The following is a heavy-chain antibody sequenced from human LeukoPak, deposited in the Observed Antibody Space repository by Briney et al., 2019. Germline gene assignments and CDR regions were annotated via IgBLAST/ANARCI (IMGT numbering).Heavy chain of an antibody. CDR2: IKQDGSVR. CDR1: GFTFNSYW. CDR3: ARSIAAAGSY. V-gene: IGHV3-7*01. J-gene: IGHJ4*02. Sequence: GGSLRLSCAASGFTFNSYWMSWVRQAPGKGLEWVANIKQDGSVRYYVDSVKGRFTMSRDNAENALYLQMNSLRAEDRAVFYCARSIAAAGSYWGQGTLVTVSS. D-gene: IGHD6-13*01.